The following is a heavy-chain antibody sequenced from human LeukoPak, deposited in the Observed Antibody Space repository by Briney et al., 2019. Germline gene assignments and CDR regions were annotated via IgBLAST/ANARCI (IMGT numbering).Heavy chain of an antibody. CDR2: ISSDGSRT. D-gene: IGHD5-24*01. J-gene: IGHJ4*02. CDR3: GRDTGYGYNSYFDY. CDR1: GFAFSTYW. V-gene: IGHV3-74*01. Sequence: PGGPLRLSCAASGFAFSTYWIHWVRQTPGKGLVWFSRISSDGSRTDYADSVKGRFTVSRDNAKNTVYLQMNSLRVDDTAVYYCGRDTGYGYNSYFDYWGQGTLVTVSS.